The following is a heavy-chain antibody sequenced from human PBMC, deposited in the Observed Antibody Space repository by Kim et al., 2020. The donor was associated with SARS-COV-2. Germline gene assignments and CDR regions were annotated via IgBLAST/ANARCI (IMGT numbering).Heavy chain of an antibody. CDR2: INSDGSST. Sequence: GGSLRLSCAASGFTFSSYWMHWVRQAPGKGLVWVSRINSDGSSTSYADSVKGRFTISRDNAKNTLYLQMNSLRAEDTAVYYCARGYCSGGSCYSGVDYWGQGTLVTVSS. J-gene: IGHJ4*02. CDR3: ARGYCSGGSCYSGVDY. CDR1: GFTFSSYW. D-gene: IGHD2-15*01. V-gene: IGHV3-74*01.